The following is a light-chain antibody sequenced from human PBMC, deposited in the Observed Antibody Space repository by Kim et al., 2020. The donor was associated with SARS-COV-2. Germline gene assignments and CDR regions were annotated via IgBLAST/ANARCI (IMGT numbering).Light chain of an antibody. J-gene: IGKJ4*01. V-gene: IGKV1-5*03. CDR2: KAS. CDR3: QQYNIDST. CDR1: QSIDNW. Sequence: DIQMTQSPSTLSASVGDRVTITCRASQSIDNWLAWYQQKPGKAPKILISKASSLESGVPSRFSGSGSGTEFTLTISSVQPDDVANYYCQQYNIDSTFGGGTKVDIK.